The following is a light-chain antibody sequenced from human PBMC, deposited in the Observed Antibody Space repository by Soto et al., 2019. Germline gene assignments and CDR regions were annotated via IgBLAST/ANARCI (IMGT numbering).Light chain of an antibody. CDR1: SSDVGGYNY. CDR2: DVS. CDR3: CSYAGSPRYV. Sequence: QSALTQPRSVSGSPGQSVTISCTGTSSDVGGYNYVSWYQQHPDKAPKVMIYDVSERPSGVPDRFSGSKSGNTASLTISGLQAEEEADYYCCSYAGSPRYVLGTGTKLTVL. V-gene: IGLV2-11*01. J-gene: IGLJ1*01.